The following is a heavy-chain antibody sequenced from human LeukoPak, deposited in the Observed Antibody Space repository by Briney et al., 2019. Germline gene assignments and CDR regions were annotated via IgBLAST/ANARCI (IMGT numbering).Heavy chain of an antibody. V-gene: IGHV3-66*01. CDR1: GFTVSSNY. D-gene: IGHD5-18*01. CDR2: IYSGGST. J-gene: IGHJ4*02. Sequence: GGSLRLSCAASGFTVSSNYMSWVRQAPGKGLEWVSVIYSGGSTYYADSVKGRFTISRDNSKNTPYLQMNSLRAEDTAVYYCARDGGTAMVSDYWGQGTLVTVSS. CDR3: ARDGGTAMVSDY.